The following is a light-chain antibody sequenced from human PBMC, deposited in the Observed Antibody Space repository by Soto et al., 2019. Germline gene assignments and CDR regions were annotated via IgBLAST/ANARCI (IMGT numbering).Light chain of an antibody. V-gene: IGLV1-47*01. CDR1: SSNIGNNF. CDR2: RSD. CDR3: ASWDDTLSGVV. Sequence: QSVLTQPPSASGTPGQRVTMSCSGSSSNIGNNFVFWYQHLPGTALKLLIYRSDQRPSGVPDRFSASKSGTSASLAISGLRSDDEADYYCASWDDTLSGVVFGGGTKLTVL. J-gene: IGLJ3*02.